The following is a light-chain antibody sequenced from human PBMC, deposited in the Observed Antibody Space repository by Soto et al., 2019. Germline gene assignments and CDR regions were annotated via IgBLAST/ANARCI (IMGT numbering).Light chain of an antibody. Sequence: QSALTQPPSASGSPGQSVIISSTGTSSDIGGYKYVSWYQQHPGKAPKLMIFEVNKRPSGVPDRFSGSKSGNTASLTVSGLQAEDEADYYCSSYAGIKNLGVFGTGTKLTVL. J-gene: IGLJ1*01. CDR2: EVN. CDR3: SSYAGIKNLGV. V-gene: IGLV2-8*01. CDR1: SSDIGGYKY.